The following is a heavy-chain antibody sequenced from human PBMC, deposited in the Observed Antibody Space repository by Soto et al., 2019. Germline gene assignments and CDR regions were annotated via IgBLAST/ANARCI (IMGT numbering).Heavy chain of an antibody. Sequence: ASVKVSCKVSGYTLTELSMHWVRQAPGKGLEWMGGFDPEDAEIIYAQKFQGRVTMTEDTSTDTAYMELSSLRSEDTAVYYCAGITMIVVGAYGMDAWGQGTTVPVS. CDR1: GYTLTELS. CDR3: AGITMIVVGAYGMDA. J-gene: IGHJ6*02. D-gene: IGHD3-22*01. V-gene: IGHV1-24*01. CDR2: FDPEDAEI.